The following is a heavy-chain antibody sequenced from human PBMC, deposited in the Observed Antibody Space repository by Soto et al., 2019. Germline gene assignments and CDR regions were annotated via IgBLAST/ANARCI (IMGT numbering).Heavy chain of an antibody. CDR2: VYSGGAT. CDR1: GFSVSRNY. D-gene: IGHD3-10*01. J-gene: IGHJ4*02. Sequence: QLVETGGGLIQPGTSLKLSCAASGFSVSRNYMTWVRQAPGKGLEWVSFVYSGGATFYAGSVKGRFILSRDDSQNTMYLQMNNLRAEDTAVYYCARVPGRLWGRGTLVTVAS. V-gene: IGHV3-53*02. CDR3: ARVPGRL.